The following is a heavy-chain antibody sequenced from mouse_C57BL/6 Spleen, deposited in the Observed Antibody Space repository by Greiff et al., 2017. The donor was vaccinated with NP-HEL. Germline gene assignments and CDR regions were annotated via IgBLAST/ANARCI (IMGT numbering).Heavy chain of an antibody. D-gene: IGHD1-1*01. CDR2: IDPSDSYT. Sequence: QVQLQQPGAELVRPGTSVKLSCKASGYTFTSYWMHWVKQRPGQGLEWIGVIDPSDSYTNYNQKFKGKATLTVDTSSSTAYMQLSSLTSEDSAVYYCARRSYYYGSNWYFDVWGTGTTVTVSS. J-gene: IGHJ1*03. V-gene: IGHV1-59*01. CDR3: ARRSYYYGSNWYFDV. CDR1: GYTFTSYW.